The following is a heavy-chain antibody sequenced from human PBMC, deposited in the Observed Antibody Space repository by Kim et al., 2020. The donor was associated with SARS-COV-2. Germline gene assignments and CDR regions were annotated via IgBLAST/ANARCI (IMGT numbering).Heavy chain of an antibody. CDR1: GGSFSGYY. J-gene: IGHJ6*02. CDR3: ARATRGSSSPRGYYYYGMDV. V-gene: IGHV4-34*01. CDR2: INHSGST. Sequence: SETLSLTCAVYGGSFSGYYWSWIRQPPGKGLEWIGEINHSGSTNYNPSLKSRVTISVDTSKNQFSLKLSSVTAADTAVYYCARATRGSSSPRGYYYYGMDVWGQGTTVTVSS. D-gene: IGHD6-6*01.